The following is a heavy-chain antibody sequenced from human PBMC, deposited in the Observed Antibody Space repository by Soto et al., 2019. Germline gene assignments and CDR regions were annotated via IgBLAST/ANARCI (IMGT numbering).Heavy chain of an antibody. CDR2: ISSSSSII. V-gene: IGHV3-48*02. CDR3: ASYCISASCAYWYFDL. CDR1: GFTFSTYS. D-gene: IGHD2-2*01. J-gene: IGHJ2*01. Sequence: EVQLVESGGGLVQPGGSLRLSCAASGFTFSTYSMNWVRQAPGKGLEWVSYISSSSSIIQYADSVKGRFTISRDNAKNSLYLQMNSLRDEDTAVYYCASYCISASCAYWYFDLWGRGTLVTVSS.